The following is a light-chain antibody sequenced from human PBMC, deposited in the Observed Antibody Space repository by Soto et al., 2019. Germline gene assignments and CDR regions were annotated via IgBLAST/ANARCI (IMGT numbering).Light chain of an antibody. Sequence: ERVLTQSPGTLSLSPGERATLSCRASQSVSSSYLAWYQQTSGQAPRLLIYGAFNRATGIPDRFSGSGSGTDFTLTISRLEPEDFAVYYCQQYGRTFGQGTKLEIK. J-gene: IGKJ2*01. CDR3: QQYGRT. V-gene: IGKV3-20*01. CDR1: QSVSSSY. CDR2: GAF.